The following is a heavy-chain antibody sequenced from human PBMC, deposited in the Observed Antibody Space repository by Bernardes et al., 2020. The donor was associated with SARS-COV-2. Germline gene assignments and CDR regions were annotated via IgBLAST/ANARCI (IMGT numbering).Heavy chain of an antibody. CDR1: GDSVSSSIW. CDR2: IYHTGTT. Sequence: PETLSLTCAVSGDSVSSSIWWISVRQSPGVGLENIGAIYHTGTTNYKSSLKSRVTLSVDKPNNQSSLTLTSVTAADTALYYCGGRTHYKFYYWGQGIRVTVPS. V-gene: IGHV4-4*03. D-gene: IGHD4-4*01. CDR3: GGRTHYKFYY. J-gene: IGHJ4*01.